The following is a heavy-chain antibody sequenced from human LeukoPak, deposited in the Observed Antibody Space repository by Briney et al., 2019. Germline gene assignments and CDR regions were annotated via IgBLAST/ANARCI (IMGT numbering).Heavy chain of an antibody. CDR3: ASFSSGVPRRFDY. V-gene: IGHV1-2*06. CDR2: INPNSGGT. CDR1: GYTFTGYY. Sequence: ASVKVSCKASGYTFTGYYMHWVRQAPGQGLEWMGRINPNSGGTNYAQKFQGRVTMTRDTSISTAYMELSRLRSDDTAVYYCASFSSGVPRRFDYWGQGTLVTVSS. J-gene: IGHJ4*02. D-gene: IGHD6-19*01.